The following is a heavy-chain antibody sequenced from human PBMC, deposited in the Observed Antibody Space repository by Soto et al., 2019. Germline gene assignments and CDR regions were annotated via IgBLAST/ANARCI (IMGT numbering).Heavy chain of an antibody. V-gene: IGHV4-61*08. CDR2: IHYSGSV. CDR3: VRDGTKTLRDWFDP. Sequence: SETLSLTCTVSGDSVSSGGNYWSWIRQPPGEGLEWIAYIHYSGSVNYNPSLKSRVTISVDTSKNQVSLRLNSVTAADTAVYYCVRDGTKTLRDWFDPWGQGISVTVSS. CDR1: GDSVSSGGNY. D-gene: IGHD1-1*01. J-gene: IGHJ5*02.